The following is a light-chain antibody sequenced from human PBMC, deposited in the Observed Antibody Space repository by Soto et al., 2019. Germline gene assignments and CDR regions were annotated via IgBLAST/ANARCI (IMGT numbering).Light chain of an antibody. J-gene: IGKJ1*01. CDR1: QTISRW. Sequence: DIQMTQSPSTLSASVGDRVTITCRASQTISRWLVWYQQRPGTAPNLLIYDASSLQSGVPSRFSGSGSGTEFTLTISSLQPDDFATYYCQQYKSNPVTFGQGTRLEVK. V-gene: IGKV1-5*01. CDR3: QQYKSNPVT. CDR2: DAS.